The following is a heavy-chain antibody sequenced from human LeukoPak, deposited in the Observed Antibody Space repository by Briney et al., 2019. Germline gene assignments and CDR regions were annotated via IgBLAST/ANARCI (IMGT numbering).Heavy chain of an antibody. J-gene: IGHJ4*02. Sequence: GGSLRLSCAATGFTFSSYAMSWVRQAPGKGLEWVSAISGSGGSTYYADSVKGRFTISRDNSKNTLYLQMNSLRAEDTAVYYCAKDSTGFYYYGSGSYYPLYFDYWGQGTLVTVPS. V-gene: IGHV3-23*01. CDR2: ISGSGGST. CDR3: AKDSTGFYYYGSGSYYPLYFDY. D-gene: IGHD3-10*01. CDR1: GFTFSSYA.